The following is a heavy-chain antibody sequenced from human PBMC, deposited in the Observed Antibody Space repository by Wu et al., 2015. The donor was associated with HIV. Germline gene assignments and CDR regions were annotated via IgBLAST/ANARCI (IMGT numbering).Heavy chain of an antibody. CDR2: MNPYSGNP. J-gene: IGHJ4*02. Sequence: QVQLMQSGAEVKKPGASVKVSCKTSGYIFTSYDINWVRRAPGQGLEWMGWMNPYSGNPGYAQTFQGRVTMTRDTSISTVYMELSSLRSDDTAVYYCARDQGTPTSGWSGFYFDFWGQGALVTVSS. CDR1: GYIFTSYD. CDR3: ARDQGTPTSGWSGFYFDF. D-gene: IGHD6-19*01. V-gene: IGHV1-8*01.